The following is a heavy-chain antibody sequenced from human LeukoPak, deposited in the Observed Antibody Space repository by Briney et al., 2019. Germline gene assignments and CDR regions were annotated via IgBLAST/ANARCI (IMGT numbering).Heavy chain of an antibody. Sequence: GGSLRLSCAASGFTFSSYAMSWVRQAPGKGLEWVSYISSSSSTIYYADSVRGRFTISRDNAKNSLYLQMNSLRDEDTAVYYCAREDYDILTGASWRIDYWGQGTLVTVSS. CDR3: AREDYDILTGASWRIDY. J-gene: IGHJ4*02. V-gene: IGHV3-48*02. CDR1: GFTFSSYA. D-gene: IGHD3-9*01. CDR2: ISSSSSTI.